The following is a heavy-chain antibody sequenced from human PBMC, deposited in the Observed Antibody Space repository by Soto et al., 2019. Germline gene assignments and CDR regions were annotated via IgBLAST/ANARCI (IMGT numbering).Heavy chain of an antibody. J-gene: IGHJ6*02. D-gene: IGHD1-26*01. V-gene: IGHV3-48*01. CDR3: ARESGSPLVYYYYYGMDV. CDR2: IRRHTSVT. CDR1: GLTLSTSS. Sequence: GGSLRLSCAASGLTLSTSSMNWVRQAPGKGLEWISYIRRHTSVTAYADSVKGRFTISRDSAKNSLYLQMDSLRVEDTAVYYCARESGSPLVYYYYYGMDVWGQGTTVTVSS.